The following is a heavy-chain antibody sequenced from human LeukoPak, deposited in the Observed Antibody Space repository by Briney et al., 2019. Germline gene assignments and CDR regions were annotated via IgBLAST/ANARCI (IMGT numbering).Heavy chain of an antibody. Sequence: GGSLRLSCAASGFTFSNYNMNWVRQAPGKGLEWVSSISSSSSYIYYADSVKGRFTISRDNSKNTLYLQMNSLRAEDTAVYYCAKLLICSGGSCYYRVGWWSRPDDAFDIWGQGTMVTVSS. CDR2: ISSSSSYI. D-gene: IGHD2-15*01. CDR1: GFTFSNYN. V-gene: IGHV3-21*01. J-gene: IGHJ3*02. CDR3: AKLLICSGGSCYYRVGWWSRPDDAFDI.